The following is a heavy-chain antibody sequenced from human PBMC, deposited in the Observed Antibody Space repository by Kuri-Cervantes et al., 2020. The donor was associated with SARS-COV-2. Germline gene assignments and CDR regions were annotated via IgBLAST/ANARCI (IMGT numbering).Heavy chain of an antibody. V-gene: IGHV1-69*05. J-gene: IGHJ3*02. D-gene: IGHD2-21*01. CDR2: IIPIFGTA. Sequence: SVKVSCKASGGTFSSYAISRVRQAPGQGLEWMGGIIPIFGTANYEQKFQGRITITTDESMSTAYMELSSLRSEDTSVYYCARAACERNAFDIWGQGGKVTVSS. CDR3: ARAACERNAFDI. CDR1: GGTFSSYA.